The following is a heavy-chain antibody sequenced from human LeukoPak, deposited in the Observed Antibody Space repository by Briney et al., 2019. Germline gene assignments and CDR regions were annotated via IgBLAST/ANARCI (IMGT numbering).Heavy chain of an antibody. J-gene: IGHJ4*02. Sequence: GGSLRLSCGAWGLTLSIYDVLGVRHARDRGRVCVTVKWYDGSNQYYADSVKGRFTISRDNSKNTLYLQMNSLRAEDTAVYFCAKYGSYNYFDTSPDYWGQGTLVTVSS. CDR2: KWYDGSNQ. D-gene: IGHD3-22*01. CDR1: GLTLSIYD. CDR3: AKYGSYNYFDTSPDY. V-gene: IGHV3-30*02.